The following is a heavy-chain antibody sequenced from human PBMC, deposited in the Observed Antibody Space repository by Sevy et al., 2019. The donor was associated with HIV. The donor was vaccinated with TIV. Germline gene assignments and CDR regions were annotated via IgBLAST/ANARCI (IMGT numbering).Heavy chain of an antibody. J-gene: IGHJ4*02. CDR3: AKHYSNYDIDY. CDR2: IDPSDSYT. CDR1: GYSFTSYW. V-gene: IGHV5-10-1*01. D-gene: IGHD4-4*01. Sequence: GESLKISCKGSGYSFTSYWISWVRQMPGKGLEWMGRIDPSDSYTNYSPSFKGHVTISADKSISTAYLQWSSLKASDTAMYYCAKHYSNYDIDYWGQGTLVTVSS.